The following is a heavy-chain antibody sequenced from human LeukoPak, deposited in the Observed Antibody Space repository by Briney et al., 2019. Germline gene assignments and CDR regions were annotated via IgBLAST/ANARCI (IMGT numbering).Heavy chain of an antibody. Sequence: SQTLSLTGTVSGGSISNGGYYWSWIRQHPGKGLEWIGYIYDSGTTYYNPALQSRVTISVDTSDNQFSLKLRSLTAADTAVYYCARGGDRRGFDYWGQGTLVTVSS. J-gene: IGHJ4*02. CDR1: GGSISNGGYY. V-gene: IGHV4-31*03. D-gene: IGHD1-14*01. CDR3: ARGGDRRGFDY. CDR2: IYDSGTT.